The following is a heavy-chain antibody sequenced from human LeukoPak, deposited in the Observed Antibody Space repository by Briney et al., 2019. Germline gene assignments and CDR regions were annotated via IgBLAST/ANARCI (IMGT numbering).Heavy chain of an antibody. Sequence: GASVNVSCKASGYTFTSYDINWVRQATGQGREWMGWMNPNSGNTGYAQKFQGRVTMTRNTSISTAYMELSSLRSEDTAVYYCARSNLRSGFTSPIRYWGQGTLVTVSS. CDR3: ARSNLRSGFTSPIRY. CDR2: MNPNSGNT. CDR1: GYTFTSYD. D-gene: IGHD3-3*01. V-gene: IGHV1-8*01. J-gene: IGHJ4*02.